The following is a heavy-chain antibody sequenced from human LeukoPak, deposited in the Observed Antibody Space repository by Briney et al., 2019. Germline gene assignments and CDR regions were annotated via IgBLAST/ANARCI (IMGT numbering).Heavy chain of an antibody. D-gene: IGHD5-18*01. V-gene: IGHV1-69*13. Sequence: ASVKVSCKASGGTFSSYAISWVRQAPGQGLEWMGGIIPIFGTANYAQKFQGRVTITADESTSTAYMELSSLRSEDTAVYYCARGGVGYSYGYVSLDYWGQGTLVTVSS. CDR3: ARGGVGYSYGYVSLDY. CDR1: GGTFSSYA. J-gene: IGHJ4*02. CDR2: IIPIFGTA.